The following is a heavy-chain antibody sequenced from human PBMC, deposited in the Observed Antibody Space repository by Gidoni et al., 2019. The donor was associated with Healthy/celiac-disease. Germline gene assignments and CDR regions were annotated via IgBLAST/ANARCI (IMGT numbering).Heavy chain of an antibody. D-gene: IGHD2-2*01. CDR2: IRGSGGST. CDR3: ANLDLPAASKFDY. J-gene: IGHJ4*02. V-gene: IGHV3-23*01. Sequence: EVQLLESGGGLVQPGGSLRLSCAASGFTFSSYAMSWVRQAPGKGMEWVSDIRGSGGSTYYADSVKGRFTISRDNSKNTLYLQMNSLRAEDTAVYYCANLDLPAASKFDYWGQGTLVTVSS. CDR1: GFTFSSYA.